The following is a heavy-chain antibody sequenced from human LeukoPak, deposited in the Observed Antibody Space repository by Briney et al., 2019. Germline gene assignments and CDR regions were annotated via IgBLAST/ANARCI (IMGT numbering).Heavy chain of an antibody. J-gene: IGHJ3*02. V-gene: IGHV5-51*01. D-gene: IGHD6-13*01. CDR3: ARSRLLYTSSWYPAAFDI. Sequence: GESLKISCKGSAYSFTSYWIVWVRQMPGKGLEWMGIIYPGDSHTRYSPSFQGQVTISADKSISTAYMQWSSLKASDTAMYYCARSRLLYTSSWYPAAFDIWGQGTMVTVSS. CDR1: AYSFTSYW. CDR2: IYPGDSHT.